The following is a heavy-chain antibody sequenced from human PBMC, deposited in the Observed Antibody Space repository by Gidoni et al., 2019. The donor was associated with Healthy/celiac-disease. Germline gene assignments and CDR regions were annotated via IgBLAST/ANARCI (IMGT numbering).Heavy chain of an antibody. J-gene: IGHJ4*02. CDR2: INHSGST. CDR3: ARGPGYSSSWYFN. Sequence: QVQLQQWGAGLLKPSETLSLTCAVYGGSFSGYYWSWIRQPPGKGLEWIGEINHSGSTNYNPSLKSRVTISVDTSKNQFSLKLSSVTAADTAVYYCARGPGYSSSWYFNWGQGTLVTVSS. V-gene: IGHV4-34*01. D-gene: IGHD6-13*01. CDR1: GGSFSGYY.